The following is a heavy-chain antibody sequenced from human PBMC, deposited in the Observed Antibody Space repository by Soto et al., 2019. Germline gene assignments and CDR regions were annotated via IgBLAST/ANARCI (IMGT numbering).Heavy chain of an antibody. D-gene: IGHD5-12*01. CDR2: ISDSATNT. CDR1: GFTFSSYA. CDR3: AKAVPRDGYKDFDY. J-gene: IGHJ4*02. Sequence: PGGSLRLSCAASGFTFSSYAMSWVRQAPGKGLEWVSSISDSATNTYFADSVKGRFTMSRDNSKDTLYLQMNSLRPEDTAVYYCAKAVPRDGYKDFDYWGQGTLVTVSS. V-gene: IGHV3-23*01.